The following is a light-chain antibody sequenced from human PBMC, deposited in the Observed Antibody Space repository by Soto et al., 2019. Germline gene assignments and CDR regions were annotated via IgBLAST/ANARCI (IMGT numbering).Light chain of an antibody. V-gene: IGLV2-14*01. Sequence: QSALTQPASVSGSPGQSITISCTGTSSDVGGYDYVSWFQQYPGKAPSLMLYDVYRRPSGVSYRFSGSKSGNTASLTISGLQAEDEADYYCSSYTTNSTVVFGGGTKLTVL. J-gene: IGLJ2*01. CDR1: SSDVGGYDY. CDR2: DVY. CDR3: SSYTTNSTVV.